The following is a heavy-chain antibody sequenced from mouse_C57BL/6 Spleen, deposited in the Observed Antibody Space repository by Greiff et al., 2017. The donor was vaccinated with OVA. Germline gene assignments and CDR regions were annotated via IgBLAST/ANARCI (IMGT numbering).Heavy chain of an antibody. CDR3: ARKGGYDYAMDY. J-gene: IGHJ4*01. CDR1: GFSFTSYG. D-gene: IGHD2-2*01. V-gene: IGHV2-2*01. CDR2: IWRGGST. Sequence: QVQLKQSGPGLVQPSQTLSITCTVSGFSFTSYGVHWVRQSPGKGLEWLGVIWRGGSTDYNAAFISRLSIRKDNSKSQVFFKMNRLQADDTAIYYCARKGGYDYAMDYWGQGTSVTVSS.